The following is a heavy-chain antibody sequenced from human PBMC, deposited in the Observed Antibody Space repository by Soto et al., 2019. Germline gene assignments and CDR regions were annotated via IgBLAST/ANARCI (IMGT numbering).Heavy chain of an antibody. CDR2: IYYDGST. V-gene: IGHV4-39*07. Sequence: SETLSLTCTVSGDSITSSSFYWGWIRQPPGKGLECIGNIYYDGSTYYNPSLKSRVTISVDTSKNQFSLKLSSVTAADTAVYYCARSVFPWGQGTLVTVSS. CDR3: ARSVFP. J-gene: IGHJ5*02. CDR1: GDSITSSSFY.